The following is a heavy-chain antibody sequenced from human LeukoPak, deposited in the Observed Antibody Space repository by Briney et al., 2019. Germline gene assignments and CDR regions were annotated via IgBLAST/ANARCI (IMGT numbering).Heavy chain of an antibody. CDR1: GFTFSSYS. D-gene: IGHD1-26*01. J-gene: IGHJ5*02. CDR3: ARDRFVGATPGWFDP. CDR2: ISSSSSTI. Sequence: PGGSLRLSCAASGFTFSSYSMNWVRQAPGKGLEWVSYISSSSSTIYYADSVKGRFTISRDNAKNSLYLQMNSLRAEDTAVYYCARDRFVGATPGWFDPWGQGTLVAVSS. V-gene: IGHV3-48*04.